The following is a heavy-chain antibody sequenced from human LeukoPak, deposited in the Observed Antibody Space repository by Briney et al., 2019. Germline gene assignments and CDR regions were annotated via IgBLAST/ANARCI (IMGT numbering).Heavy chain of an antibody. J-gene: IGHJ6*03. Sequence: ASVTVSCKASGYTFTSYDINWVRQAPGQGLEWMGWMNPNSGNTGYAQKFQGRVTMTRNTSISTAYMELSSLRSEDTAVYYCARADGYSSGWPDYYYYYYMDVWGKGTTVTVSS. CDR2: MNPNSGNT. V-gene: IGHV1-8*01. CDR3: ARADGYSSGWPDYYYYYYMDV. D-gene: IGHD6-19*01. CDR1: GYTFTSYD.